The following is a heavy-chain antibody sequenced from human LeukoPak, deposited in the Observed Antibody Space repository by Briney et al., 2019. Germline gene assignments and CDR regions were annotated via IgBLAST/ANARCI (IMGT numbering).Heavy chain of an antibody. V-gene: IGHV3-48*02. Sequence: GGSLRLSCAASGFTFSTYGMNWVRQAPGKELEWVSYISGSSDAIHYADSVKGRFTISRDNAKNSLYLEMNSLRDEDTAVYYCARAMRSGYDYWGQGTLVTVSS. CDR1: GFTFSTYG. J-gene: IGHJ4*02. D-gene: IGHD5-12*01. CDR3: ARAMRSGYDY. CDR2: ISGSSDAI.